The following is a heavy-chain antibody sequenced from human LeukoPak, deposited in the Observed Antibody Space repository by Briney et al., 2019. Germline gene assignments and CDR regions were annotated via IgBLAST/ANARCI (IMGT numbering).Heavy chain of an antibody. J-gene: IGHJ4*02. CDR3: ARGSSGWYLSSAYYFDY. CDR1: GYTFTTYD. D-gene: IGHD6-19*01. V-gene: IGHV1-8*01. Sequence: GASVKVSCKASGYTFTTYDINWVRQATGQGLEWMGWMNPNSGNTGYAQKFQGRVTMTRSTLISTAYMELSSLRSEDTAVYYCARGSSGWYLSSAYYFDYWGQGTLVTVSS. CDR2: MNPNSGNT.